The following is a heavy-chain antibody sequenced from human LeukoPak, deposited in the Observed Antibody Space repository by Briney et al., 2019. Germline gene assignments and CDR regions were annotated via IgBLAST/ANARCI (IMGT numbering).Heavy chain of an antibody. CDR2: IWYDGSNK. Sequence: PGRSLRLSCAASGFTFSSYGMHWVRQAPGKGLEWVAVIWYDGSNKYYADSVKGRFTISRDNSKNTLYLQMNSLRAEDTAVYYCARGSGIAAAGTPLSHWGQGTLVTVSS. V-gene: IGHV3-33*08. CDR1: GFTFSSYG. CDR3: ARGSGIAAAGTPLSH. D-gene: IGHD6-13*01. J-gene: IGHJ4*02.